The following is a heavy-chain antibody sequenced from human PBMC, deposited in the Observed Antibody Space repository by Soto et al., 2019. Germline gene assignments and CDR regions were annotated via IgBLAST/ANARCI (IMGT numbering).Heavy chain of an antibody. D-gene: IGHD3-10*01. CDR3: ARLYGSGGLGGVY. J-gene: IGHJ4*02. CDR1: GGSISTDNYY. V-gene: IGHV4-39*01. CDR2: IYYSGST. Sequence: QVQLQESGPGLVKPAETLSLTCIVSGGSISTDNYYWAWIRQPPGKGLEWMGSIYYSGSTNYNPSLKSRVTMSVDTSMNQFSLKLTSVTAADTAVYYCARLYGSGGLGGVYWGQGTLVSVSS.